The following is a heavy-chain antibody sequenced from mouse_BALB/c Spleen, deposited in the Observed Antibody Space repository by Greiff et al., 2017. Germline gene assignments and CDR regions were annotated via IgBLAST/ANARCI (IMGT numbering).Heavy chain of an antibody. J-gene: IGHJ4*01. CDR1: GYTFTSYW. Sequence: LQESGAELAKPGASVKMSCKASGYTFTSYWMHWVKQRPGQGLEWIGYINPSTGYTEYNQKFKDKATLTADTSSSTAYMQLSSLTSEDSAVYYYASLRGDWGQGTSVTVSS. D-gene: IGHD1-1*01. CDR3: ASLRGD. V-gene: IGHV1-7*01. CDR2: INPSTGYT.